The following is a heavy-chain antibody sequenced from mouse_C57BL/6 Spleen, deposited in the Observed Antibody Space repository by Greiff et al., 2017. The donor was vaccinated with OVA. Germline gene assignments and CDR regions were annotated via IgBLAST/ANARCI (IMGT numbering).Heavy chain of an antibody. CDR3: ARSVDTSYWYCDV. CDR1: GYTFTSYW. J-gene: IGHJ1*03. V-gene: IGHV1-52*01. Sequence: VQLQQPGAELVRPGSSVKLSCKASGYTFTSYWMHWVKQRPIKGLEWIGNIYPSDSDTHYNQKFKDKATLTVDKSSSTAYMQLSSLTSEDSAVYYCARSVDTSYWYCDVWGTGTTVTVSS. D-gene: IGHD1-1*02. CDR2: IYPSDSDT.